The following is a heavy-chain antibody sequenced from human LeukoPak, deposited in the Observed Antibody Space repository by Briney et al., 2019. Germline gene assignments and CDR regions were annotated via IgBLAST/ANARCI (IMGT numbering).Heavy chain of an antibody. CDR2: ISGSGGST. J-gene: IGHJ6*02. CDR3: AKAPGYSYGTYYGMDV. Sequence: GGSLRLSCAASGFTFSSYAMHWVRQAPGKGLEWVSAISGSGGSTYYADSVKGRFTISRDNSKNTLYLQMNSLRAEDTAVYYCAKAPGYSYGTYYGMDVWGQGTTVTVSS. D-gene: IGHD5-18*01. CDR1: GFTFSSYA. V-gene: IGHV3-23*01.